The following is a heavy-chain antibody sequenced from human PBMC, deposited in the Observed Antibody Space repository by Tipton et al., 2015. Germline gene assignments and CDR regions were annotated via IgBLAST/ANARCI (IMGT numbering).Heavy chain of an antibody. J-gene: IGHJ6*02. V-gene: IGHV4-39*07. Sequence: TLSLTCTVSGGSITSVSYYWGWIRQPPGKGLEWIGSIYYSGNTYYNASLKSRVTISVDTSKNQFSLNLRSVSAADSAVYYCARVGYYYGSGSYYHYYYYYGMDVWGQGTTVTVSS. CDR3: ARVGYYYGSGSYYHYYYYYGMDV. CDR1: GGSITSVSYY. D-gene: IGHD3-10*01. CDR2: IYYSGNT.